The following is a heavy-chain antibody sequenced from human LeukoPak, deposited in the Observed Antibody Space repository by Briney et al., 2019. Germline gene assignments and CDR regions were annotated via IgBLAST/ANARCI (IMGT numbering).Heavy chain of an antibody. D-gene: IGHD1-1*01. Sequence: ASVNVSCKASGYTFTSYAMHWVRQAPGQRLEWMGWINAGNGNTKYSQKFQGRVTMTRDTSTSTVYMELSSLRSGDTAVYYCARSYNRYFDYWGQGTLVTVSS. CDR1: GYTFTSYA. J-gene: IGHJ4*02. CDR3: ARSYNRYFDY. CDR2: INAGNGNT. V-gene: IGHV1-3*01.